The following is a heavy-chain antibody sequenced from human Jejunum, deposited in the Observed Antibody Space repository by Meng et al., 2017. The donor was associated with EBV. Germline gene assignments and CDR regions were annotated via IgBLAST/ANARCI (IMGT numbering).Heavy chain of an antibody. Sequence: EVKTLGSGGGLVGPGGSLRLSCAASGFTFTNYALNWVRQSPGKGLGWVSVISGSGGTTYYADSVKGRFTISSDSSRNTVYLQMNSLRAEDTAVYYCAKAATIIRGALDYWGQGTLVTVSS. J-gene: IGHJ4*02. D-gene: IGHD3-10*01. CDR3: AKAATIIRGALDY. CDR1: GFTFTNYA. CDR2: ISGSGGTT. V-gene: IGHV3-23*01.